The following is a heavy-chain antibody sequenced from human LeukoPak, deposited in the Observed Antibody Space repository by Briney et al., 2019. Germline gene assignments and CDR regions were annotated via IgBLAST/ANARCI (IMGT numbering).Heavy chain of an antibody. J-gene: IGHJ5*02. CDR2: MSLIGSIK. Sequence: PGGSLRLSCLTSGFNFNNYAIHWIRQAPGKGLEWVAVMSLIGSIKYYADSAKGRFTISRDSSRDTLYLQMSNLTVEDTALYYCARSPNHNYFDPWGQGTLVTVSS. V-gene: IGHV3-30*04. CDR3: ARSPNHNYFDP. CDR1: GFNFNNYA.